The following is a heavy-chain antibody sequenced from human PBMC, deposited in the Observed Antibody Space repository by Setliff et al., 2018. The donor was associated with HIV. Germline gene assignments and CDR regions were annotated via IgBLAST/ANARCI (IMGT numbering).Heavy chain of an antibody. J-gene: IGHJ4*02. CDR1: GDSSSNDY. D-gene: IGHD5-12*01. V-gene: IGHV4-59*08. CDR2: IYYSGST. Sequence: PSETLSLTCTVSGDSSSNDYWSWIRQPPGKGLEWIGYIYYSGSTNYNPSLKSRVTISVDTSKNQFSLKLSSVTAADTAVYYCARKGRYSGYDYDYWGQGTLVTVSS. CDR3: ARKGRYSGYDYDY.